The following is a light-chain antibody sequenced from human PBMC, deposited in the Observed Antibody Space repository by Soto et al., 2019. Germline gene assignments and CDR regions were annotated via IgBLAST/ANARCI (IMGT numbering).Light chain of an antibody. CDR2: GAS. CDR3: LQDNNSWT. V-gene: IGKV3-15*01. CDR1: QSVATN. Sequence: EAVLTQSPATLSVSPGERATLSCRASQSVATNLAWYQQRPGQAPRLLIYGASKRAIGLPARFSGSGSGTDFTLTISSLQPEDFATYYCLQDNNSWTFGQGTKVDIK. J-gene: IGKJ1*01.